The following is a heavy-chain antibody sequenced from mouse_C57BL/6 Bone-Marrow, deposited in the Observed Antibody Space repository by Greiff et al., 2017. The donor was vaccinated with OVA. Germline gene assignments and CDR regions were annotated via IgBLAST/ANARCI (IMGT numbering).Heavy chain of an antibody. CDR1: GYTFTSYW. D-gene: IGHD1-1*01. CDR2: IYPGNSDT. CDR3: TRSVVATHYYAMDY. J-gene: IGHJ4*01. V-gene: IGHV1-5*01. Sequence: VQLKESGTVLARPGASVKMSCKTSGYTFTSYWMHWVKQRPGQGLEWIGAIYPGNSDTSYNQKFKGTAKLTAVTSASTAYMELSSLTNEDSAVYYCTRSVVATHYYAMDYWGQGTSVTVSS.